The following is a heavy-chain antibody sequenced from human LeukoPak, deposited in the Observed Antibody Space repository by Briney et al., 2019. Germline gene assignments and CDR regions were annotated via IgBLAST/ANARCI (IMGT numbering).Heavy chain of an antibody. V-gene: IGHV1-69*13. J-gene: IGHJ4*02. D-gene: IGHD2-2*01. CDR2: IIPIFGTA. CDR3: ARLLGYCSSTSCYGDDY. Sequence: TSVKVSCKASGGTFSSYAISWVRQAPGQGLEWMGGIIPIFGTANYAQKFQGRVTITADESTSTAYMELSSLRSEDTAVYYCARLLGYCSSTSCYGDDYWGQGTLVTVSS. CDR1: GGTFSSYA.